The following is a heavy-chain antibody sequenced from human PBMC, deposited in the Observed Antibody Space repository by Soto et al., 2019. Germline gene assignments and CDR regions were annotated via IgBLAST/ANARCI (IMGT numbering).Heavy chain of an antibody. J-gene: IGHJ5*02. CDR3: AKSLDIHYKNWFDP. CDR2: ISDTGTRT. CDR1: GFTFRSAA. V-gene: IGHV3-23*01. Sequence: QILESGGSLVQPGGSLRLSCVAAGFTFRSAAMNWVRQAPGKGLEWVSIISDTGTRTHYADSVKGRFTISRDNSKNTLYLDMNSLRAEDTAVYYCAKSLDIHYKNWFDPWGQGTLVTVSS. D-gene: IGHD4-4*01.